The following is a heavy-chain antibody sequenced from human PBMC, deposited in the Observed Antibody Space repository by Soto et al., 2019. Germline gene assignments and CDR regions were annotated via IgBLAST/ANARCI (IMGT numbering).Heavy chain of an antibody. D-gene: IGHD3-3*01. CDR1: GYTFNTYG. V-gene: IGHV1-18*01. CDR3: ARDPHEFWTSYWFDP. J-gene: IGHJ5*02. CDR2: ISAYDGKT. Sequence: ALVKVSCKTSGYTFNTYGINWVRQAPGQGLELMGWISAYDGKTTYAEKFQGRVTLTTDTSTSTAYMELRSLRSDDTAIYYCARDPHEFWTSYWFDPWGQGTRVTVSS.